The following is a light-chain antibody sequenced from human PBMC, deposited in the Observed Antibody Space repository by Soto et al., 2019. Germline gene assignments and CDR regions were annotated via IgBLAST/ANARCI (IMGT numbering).Light chain of an antibody. CDR3: QQYGSSPT. CDR2: GAS. Sequence: EIVLTQSPGTLSLSPGDSATLSCRARQNVSSSYLAWYQQKPGQAPRLLIYGASSRATGIPDRFSGSGSGTDFSLTIIRLEPEDFAVYYCQQYGSSPTFGQGTKVEIK. CDR1: QNVSSSY. J-gene: IGKJ1*01. V-gene: IGKV3-20*01.